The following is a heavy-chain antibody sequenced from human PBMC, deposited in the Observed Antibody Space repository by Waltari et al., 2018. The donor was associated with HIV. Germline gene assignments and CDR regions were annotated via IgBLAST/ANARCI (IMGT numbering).Heavy chain of an antibody. CDR3: AREALYDSSGYYFDY. J-gene: IGHJ4*02. Sequence: EVQLVESGGGLVQPGGSLRLSCAASGFTFNKYWIPWVRQAPGKGLEWVANIKQDESEKYYVDSLKGRFTISRDNAKNSLFLQMNSLRVEDTAVYYCAREALYDSSGYYFDYWGQGTLVTVSS. D-gene: IGHD3-22*01. CDR2: IKQDESEK. CDR1: GFTFNKYW. V-gene: IGHV3-7*01.